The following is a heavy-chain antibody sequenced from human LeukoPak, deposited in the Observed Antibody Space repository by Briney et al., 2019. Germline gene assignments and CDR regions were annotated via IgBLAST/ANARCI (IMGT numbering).Heavy chain of an antibody. CDR2: VYLSGDS. CDR3: AADMTSSWFFY. D-gene: IGHD6-13*01. Sequence: KPSETPSLPRTVSCGSLRHSRNHWGLVPPPPGEGREWIGTVYLSGDSYYNPSLKSRVTISVDPSKNQFSLRLTSVTAADSAVYYCAADMTSSWFFYWGQGALVTVSS. J-gene: IGHJ4*02. V-gene: IGHV4-39*05. CDR1: CGSLRHSRNH.